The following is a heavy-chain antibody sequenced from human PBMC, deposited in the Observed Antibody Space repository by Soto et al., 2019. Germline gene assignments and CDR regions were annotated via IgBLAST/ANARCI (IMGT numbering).Heavy chain of an antibody. Sequence: QVQLVESGGGVVQPGRSLRLSCAASGFTFSSCGMHWVRQAPGKGLEWVAVISYDGSNKYYADSVKGRFTISRDNSKNTLYLQMNRLRAEDTAVYYCARAGSNYDYYYYMDVWGKGTTVTVSS. CDR3: ARAGSNYDYYYYMDV. V-gene: IGHV3-30*03. CDR2: ISYDGSNK. D-gene: IGHD4-4*01. J-gene: IGHJ6*03. CDR1: GFTFSSCG.